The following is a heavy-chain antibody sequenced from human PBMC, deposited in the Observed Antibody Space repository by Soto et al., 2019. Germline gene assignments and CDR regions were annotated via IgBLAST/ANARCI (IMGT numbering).Heavy chain of an antibody. D-gene: IGHD5-18*01. CDR1: GINFGSYA. CDR3: VKGKESGYRGAFDS. V-gene: IGHV3-23*01. J-gene: IGHJ4*02. Sequence: QAGGSLRLSCAACGINFGSYAMGWVRQAPGKGLEWVSGVSGSGGSPYYADSVKGRLTISKDKSKNTLYLDLNNLRPEDTAVYFCVKGKESGYRGAFDSWGQGTMVTVSS. CDR2: VSGSGGSP.